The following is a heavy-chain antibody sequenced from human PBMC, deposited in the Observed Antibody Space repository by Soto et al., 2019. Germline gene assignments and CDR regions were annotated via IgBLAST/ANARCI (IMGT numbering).Heavy chain of an antibody. CDR3: AKDTLSADYSTPTVFDY. V-gene: IGHV3-23*01. CDR1: GFTFSSYA. D-gene: IGHD6-13*01. J-gene: IGHJ4*02. Sequence: GGSLRLSCAASGFTFSSYAMSWVRQAPGKGLEWVSAISGSGGSTYYADSVKGRFTISRDNSKNTLYLQMNSLRAEDTAVYYCAKDTLSADYSTPTVFDYWGQGTLVTVSS. CDR2: ISGSGGST.